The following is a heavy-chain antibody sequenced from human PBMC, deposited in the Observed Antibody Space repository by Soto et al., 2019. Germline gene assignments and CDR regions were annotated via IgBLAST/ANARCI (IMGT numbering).Heavy chain of an antibody. J-gene: IGHJ5*01. CDR3: ARGRYCLTGRCFPNWFDS. Sequence: QVHLLESGPGLVKPSQTLSLTCSVSGDSISTVDYFWAWIRQPPGQALEYIGYIYKSTTTYYNPSSESRIATSLDTSKSQFSLNVTSVTAADTAVYFCARGRYCLTGRCFPNWFDSWGQATLVTVSS. CDR1: GDSISTVDYF. D-gene: IGHD2-15*01. CDR2: IYKSTTT. V-gene: IGHV4-30-4*01.